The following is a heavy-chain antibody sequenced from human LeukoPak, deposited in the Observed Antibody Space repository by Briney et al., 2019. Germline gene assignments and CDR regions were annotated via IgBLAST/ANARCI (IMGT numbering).Heavy chain of an antibody. J-gene: IGHJ1*01. CDR2: INHSGST. Sequence: SETLSLTCAVYGGSFSGYYWSWIRQPPGKGLEWIGEINHSGSTNYNPSLKSRVTISVDTSKNQFSLKLSSVTAADTAVYYCASAQATGSEYFQHWGQGTLVTVSS. CDR1: GGSFSGYY. CDR3: ASAQATGSEYFQH. D-gene: IGHD2-15*01. V-gene: IGHV4-34*01.